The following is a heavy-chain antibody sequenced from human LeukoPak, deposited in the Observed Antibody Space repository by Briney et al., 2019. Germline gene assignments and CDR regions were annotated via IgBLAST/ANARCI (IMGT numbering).Heavy chain of an antibody. CDR1: GFTFSSYA. D-gene: IGHD1-26*01. V-gene: IGHV3-23*01. CDR2: ISGSGGST. CDR3: AKDVGKWESLHFFDY. J-gene: IGHJ4*02. Sequence: GGSLRLSCAASGFTFSSYAMSWVRQAPGKGLEWVSAISGSGGSTYYADSVTGRFTISRDNSRNTLYLQMNSLRGDDTAVYYCAKDVGKWESLHFFDYWGQGTLATVSS.